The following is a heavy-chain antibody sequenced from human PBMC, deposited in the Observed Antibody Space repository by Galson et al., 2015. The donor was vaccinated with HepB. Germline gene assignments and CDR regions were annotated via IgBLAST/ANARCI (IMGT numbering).Heavy chain of an antibody. D-gene: IGHD3-10*01. CDR2: IKQDGSEK. V-gene: IGHV3-7*03. CDR1: GFTFSSYW. J-gene: IGHJ4*02. CDR3: ARGVSGTYYYGSGSYPDY. Sequence: SLRLSCAASGFTFSSYWMSWVRQAPGKGLEWVANIKQDGSEKYYVDSVKGRFTISRDNAKNSLYLQMNSLRAEDTAVYYCARGVSGTYYYGSGSYPDYWGQGTLVTVSS.